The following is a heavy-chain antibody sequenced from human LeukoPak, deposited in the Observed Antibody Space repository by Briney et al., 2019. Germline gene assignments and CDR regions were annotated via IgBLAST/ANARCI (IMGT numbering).Heavy chain of an antibody. CDR3: ARGLWQGQLVDY. CDR2: MNPNGSNT. V-gene: IGHV1-8*01. J-gene: IGHJ4*02. Sequence: ASVKVSCKASGCTFSSYDRNWVRQATGQGLEWMGWMNPNGSNTCHAQTFQGTVTMTTNTSITTAYMELSSLRSADTAVYYCARGLWQGQLVDYWGQGTLVTVSS. CDR1: GCTFSSYD. D-gene: IGHD6-6*01.